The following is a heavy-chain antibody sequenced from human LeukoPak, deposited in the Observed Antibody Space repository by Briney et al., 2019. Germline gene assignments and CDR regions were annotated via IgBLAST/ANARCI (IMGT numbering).Heavy chain of an antibody. V-gene: IGHV3-48*04. CDR3: ARDNVYGSGTEY. CDR1: GFTFSSYS. D-gene: IGHD3-10*01. CDR2: ISSSGSTI. Sequence: GGSLRLSCAAPGFTFSSYSMNWVRQAPGKGLEWVSYISSSGSTIYYADSVKGRFTISRDNAKNSLYLQMNSLRAEDTAVYYCARDNVYGSGTEYWGQGTLVTVSS. J-gene: IGHJ4*02.